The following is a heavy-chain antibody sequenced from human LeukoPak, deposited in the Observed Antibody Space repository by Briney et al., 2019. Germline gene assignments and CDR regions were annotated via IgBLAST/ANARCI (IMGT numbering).Heavy chain of an antibody. CDR1: GFTFYDYA. CDR2: ISWNSGSI. V-gene: IGHV3-9*01. CDR3: AKDVFSYGDGFDY. Sequence: GGSLRLSCAASGFTFYDYAMHWVRQAPGKGLEWVSGISWNSGSIGYADSVKGRFTISRDNAKNSLYLQMNSLRAEDTALYYCAKDVFSYGDGFDYWGQGTLVTVSS. D-gene: IGHD4-17*01. J-gene: IGHJ4*02.